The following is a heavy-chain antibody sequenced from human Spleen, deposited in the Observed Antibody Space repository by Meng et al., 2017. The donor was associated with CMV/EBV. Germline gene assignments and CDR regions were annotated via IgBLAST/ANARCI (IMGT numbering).Heavy chain of an antibody. J-gene: IGHJ4*02. D-gene: IGHD3-10*01. Sequence: GESLKISCAASGFTFGRYTMKWVRQAPGKGLEWVSNIKPDGSEKNYVDSVKGRFTISRDNAKNSVYLQMNSLRAEDTAVYYCARDTPGDCGQGTLVTVSS. CDR2: IKPDGSEK. CDR3: ARDTPGD. CDR1: GFTFGRYT. V-gene: IGHV3-7*01.